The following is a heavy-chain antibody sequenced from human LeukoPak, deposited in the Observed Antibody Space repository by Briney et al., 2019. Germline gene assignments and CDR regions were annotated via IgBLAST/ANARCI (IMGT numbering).Heavy chain of an antibody. J-gene: IGHJ4*02. D-gene: IGHD3-22*01. Sequence: SETLSLTCAVSGYSISSGYYWGWIRQPPGKGLEWIGSIYHSGSTYYNPSLKSRVTISVDTSKNQFSLKLSSVTAADTAVYYCARVNDSSGYYRYYFDYWGQGTLVTVSS. CDR3: ARVNDSSGYYRYYFDY. CDR2: IYHSGST. V-gene: IGHV4-38-2*01. CDR1: GYSISSGYY.